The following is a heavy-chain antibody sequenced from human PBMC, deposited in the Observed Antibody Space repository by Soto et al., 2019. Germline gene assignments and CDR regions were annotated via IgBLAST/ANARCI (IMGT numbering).Heavy chain of an antibody. CDR1: GFTFSSYA. CDR3: AKSPAHYYDNVFDY. V-gene: IGHV3-23*01. Sequence: GGSLRLSCAASGFTFSSYAMRWVRQAPGKGLEGVAAISGSSGSTYSADSVKGRLTISRDNSKNTLYLQMNSLRAEDTAVYYCAKSPAHYYDNVFDYWGQGPLVTVSS. CDR2: ISGSSGST. D-gene: IGHD3-22*01. J-gene: IGHJ4*02.